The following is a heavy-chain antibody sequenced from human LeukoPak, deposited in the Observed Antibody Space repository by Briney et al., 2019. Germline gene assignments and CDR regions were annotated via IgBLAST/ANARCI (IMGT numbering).Heavy chain of an antibody. CDR3: ARDARYYDFWSGYTDAFDI. CDR2: IYYSGST. J-gene: IGHJ3*02. V-gene: IGHV4-59*01. CDR1: GGSISSYY. Sequence: SETLSLTCTVSGGSISSYYWSWIRQPPGKGLEWIGYIYYSGSTNYNPSLKNRVTISVDTSKNQFSLKLSSVTAADTAVYYCARDARYYDFWSGYTDAFDIWGQGTMVTVSS. D-gene: IGHD3-3*01.